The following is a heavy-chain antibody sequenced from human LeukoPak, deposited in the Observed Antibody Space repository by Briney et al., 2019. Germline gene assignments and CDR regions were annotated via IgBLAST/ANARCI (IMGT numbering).Heavy chain of an antibody. CDR2: ISYDGSNK. Sequence: PGGSLRLSCAASGFTFSSYGMHWVRQAPGKGLEWVAVISYDGSNKYYADSVKGRFTISRDNSKNTLYLQMNSLRAEDTAVYYCARERTVTIVFYGMDVWGQGTTVTVSS. J-gene: IGHJ6*02. CDR3: ARERTVTIVFYGMDV. D-gene: IGHD4-17*01. V-gene: IGHV3-30*03. CDR1: GFTFSSYG.